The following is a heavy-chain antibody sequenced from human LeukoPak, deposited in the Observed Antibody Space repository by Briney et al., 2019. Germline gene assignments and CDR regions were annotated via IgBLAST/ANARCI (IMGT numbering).Heavy chain of an antibody. CDR1: GFXFSSYA. Sequence: GGSLRLSCAASGFXFSSYAISWVRQAPGKGLEWVSAISGSGGSTYYADSVKGRFTISRDNSKNTLYLQMNSLRAEDTAVYYCAKATHTGDYFDYWGQGTLVTVSS. V-gene: IGHV3-23*01. CDR2: ISGSGGST. J-gene: IGHJ4*02. D-gene: IGHD1-14*01. CDR3: AKATHTGDYFDY.